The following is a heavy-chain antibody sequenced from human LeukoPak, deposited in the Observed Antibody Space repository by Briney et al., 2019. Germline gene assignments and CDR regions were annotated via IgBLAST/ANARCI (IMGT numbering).Heavy chain of an antibody. J-gene: IGHJ6*02. CDR1: GRSLSRYY. CDR3: ARDVGPLGPWGYYYGMDV. V-gene: IGHV4-59*01. D-gene: IGHD1-26*01. CDR2: IYDSGST. Sequence: SETLSLACTVAGRSLSRYYWSWIRQPPGKGHEWTGYIYDSGSTNYNPSLKSRVTISVDTSKNQFSLKLSSVTAADPAVYYCARDVGPLGPWGYYYGMDVWGQGTTVTVSS.